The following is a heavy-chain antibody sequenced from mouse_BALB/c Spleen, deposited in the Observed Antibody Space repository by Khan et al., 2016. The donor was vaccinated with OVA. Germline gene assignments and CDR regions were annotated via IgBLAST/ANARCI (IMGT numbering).Heavy chain of an antibody. CDR3: ARGSGHYRCAY. CDR1: GYTFTDFA. V-gene: IGHV1S137*01. Sequence: VQLQESGAELVRPGVSVKISCKGSGYTFTDFAMHWVKQSHAKSLEWIGAISTYYGDTNYNQNFKGKVTLTVDKSASTAYMELARLKSEDSAIYYGARGSGHYRCAYGGQGTLVTVSA. CDR2: ISTYYGDT. D-gene: IGHD2-1*01. J-gene: IGHJ3*01.